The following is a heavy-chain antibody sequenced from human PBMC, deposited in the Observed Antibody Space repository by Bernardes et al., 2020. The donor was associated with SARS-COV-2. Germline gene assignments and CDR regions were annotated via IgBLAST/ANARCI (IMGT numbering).Heavy chain of an antibody. J-gene: IGHJ4*02. CDR3: AKERRYNSAWYPIQFDY. Sequence: GGSLRLSCAASGFTFSSYGMHWVRQAPGKGLEWVSAITGSDGTTYYADSVKGRFTISRDNSKNTLYLQMNSLRAEDTAVYFCAKERRYNSAWYPIQFDYWGQGTLVTVSS. V-gene: IGHV3-23*01. CDR1: GFTFSSYG. CDR2: ITGSDGTT. D-gene: IGHD6-19*01.